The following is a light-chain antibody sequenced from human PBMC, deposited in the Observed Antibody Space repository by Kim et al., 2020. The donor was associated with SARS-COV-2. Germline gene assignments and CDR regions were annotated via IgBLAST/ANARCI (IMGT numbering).Light chain of an antibody. CDR2: STN. V-gene: IGLV8-61*01. J-gene: IGLJ3*02. CDR1: SGSVSTNYY. CDR3: VLYMGSGISV. Sequence: QTVVTQEPSFSVSPGGTVTLTCGLSSGSVSTNYYPSWYQQTPGQAPRTLIYSTNTRSSGVPDRFSGSILGHKAALTITGAQADDESDYYCVLYMGSGISVFGGGTQLTVL.